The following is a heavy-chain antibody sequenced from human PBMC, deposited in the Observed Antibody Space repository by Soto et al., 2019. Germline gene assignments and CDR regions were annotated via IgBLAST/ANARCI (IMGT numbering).Heavy chain of an antibody. Sequence: PSETLSLTCTVTGGSINTYYWSWIRQPPGKGLEWIGYIYYSGSTNYNPSLKSRVTISVDTSKNHLSLQVRSVTAADTAVCYCARLETPSYWGQGTLVTVSS. CDR2: IYYSGST. V-gene: IGHV4-59*08. D-gene: IGHD3-3*01. J-gene: IGHJ4*02. CDR3: ARLETPSY. CDR1: GGSINTYY.